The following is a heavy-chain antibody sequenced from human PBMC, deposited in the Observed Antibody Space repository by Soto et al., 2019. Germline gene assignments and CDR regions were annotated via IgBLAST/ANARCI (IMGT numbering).Heavy chain of an antibody. J-gene: IGHJ5*02. CDR2: IIPIFGTA. V-gene: IGHV1-69*13. CDR1: GGTFSSYA. CDR3: ARDSSGYNNWFDP. D-gene: IGHD3-22*01. Sequence: SVKVSCKASGGTFSSYAISWVRQAPGQGIEWMGGIIPIFGTANYAQKFQGRVTITADESTSTAYMELSSLRSEVTAVYYCARDSSGYNNWFDPWGQGTLVTVSS.